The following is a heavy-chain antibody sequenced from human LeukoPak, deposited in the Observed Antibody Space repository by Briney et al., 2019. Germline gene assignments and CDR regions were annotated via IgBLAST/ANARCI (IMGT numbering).Heavy chain of an antibody. CDR1: GDSVTTYY. D-gene: IGHD4-11*01. CDR2: VYYSGSA. V-gene: IGHV4-59*02. Sequence: SETLSLTCTVSGDSVTTYYWSWIRQPPGKGLEWLGYVYYSGSATYNPSLKSRVTISVDTSKNQFSLRLSSVTAADTAVYHCARDGSNWSNDYYHGVDVWGQGTTVTVSS. J-gene: IGHJ6*02. CDR3: ARDGSNWSNDYYHGVDV.